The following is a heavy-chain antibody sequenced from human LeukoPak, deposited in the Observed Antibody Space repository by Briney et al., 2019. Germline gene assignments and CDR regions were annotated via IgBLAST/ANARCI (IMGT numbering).Heavy chain of an antibody. V-gene: IGHV4-39*07. CDR1: GGSFSSSSYY. CDR3: ARGVRIAVADPHLDY. Sequence: KASETLSLTCTVSGGSFSSSSYYWGWIRQPPGKGLEWIGEINHSGSTYCNPSLKSRVTISVDTSMKQFSLKLSSVTAADTAVYYCARGVRIAVADPHLDYWGQGTLVTVSA. J-gene: IGHJ4*02. CDR2: INHSGST. D-gene: IGHD6-19*01.